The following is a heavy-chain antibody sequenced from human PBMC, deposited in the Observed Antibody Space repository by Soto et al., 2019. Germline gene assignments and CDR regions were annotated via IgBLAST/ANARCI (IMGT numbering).Heavy chain of an antibody. V-gene: IGHV6-1*02. CDR2: TYYRSQWYH. J-gene: IGHJ3*02. Sequence: QVQLQQSGPGLVKPSQTLSLTCAISGDSVSSNSAAWNWIRQSPSRGLEWLGRTYYRSQWYHGSGPFVKSRITINPDTSKNHFSLHLNSVTPEDTAVYYCARERGFLSEAFDIWGRGTMVTVSS. D-gene: IGHD2-21*01. CDR1: GDSVSSNSAA. CDR3: ARERGFLSEAFDI.